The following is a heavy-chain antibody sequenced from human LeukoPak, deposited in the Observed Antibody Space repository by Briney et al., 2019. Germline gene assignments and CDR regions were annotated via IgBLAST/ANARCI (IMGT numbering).Heavy chain of an antibody. CDR3: ARESSYSSISY. V-gene: IGHV1-69*05. J-gene: IGHJ4*02. CDR1: GGTFSSYA. D-gene: IGHD6-13*01. Sequence: ASVKVSCKASGGTFSSYAISWVRQAPGQGLEWMGGIIPIFGTANYAQKLQGRVTMTTDTSTSTAYMELRSLRSDDTAVYYCARESSYSSISYWGQGTLVTVSS. CDR2: IIPIFGTA.